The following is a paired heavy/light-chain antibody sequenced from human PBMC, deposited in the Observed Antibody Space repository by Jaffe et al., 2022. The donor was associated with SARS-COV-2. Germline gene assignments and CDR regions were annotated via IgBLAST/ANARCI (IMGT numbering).Light chain of an antibody. Sequence: EIVLTQSPGTLSLSPGERATLSCRASQTVSSRYSVWFYLAWYQQKPGQAPRLLIYGASSRAPGIPARFSGSGSGTDFTLTISRLESEDFAVYYCHQYGPSPPWTFGQGTKVEVK. CDR2: GAS. CDR3: HQYGPSPPWT. V-gene: IGKV3-20*01. CDR1: QTVSSRYSVWFY. J-gene: IGKJ1*01.
Heavy chain of an antibody. J-gene: IGHJ4*02. V-gene: IGHV7-4-1*02. Sequence: QVQLVQSGSELKMAGASVRVSCKASGYIFTSYRMNWVRQAPGQGLEWMGWINTNTGDPTYAEGFTGRFVFSLDTSVDTAYLQINGLQTEDSAKYYCARATREGDFDNWGQGTQVTVS. D-gene: IGHD3-16*01. CDR3: ARATREGDFDN. CDR2: INTNTGDP. CDR1: GYIFTSYR.